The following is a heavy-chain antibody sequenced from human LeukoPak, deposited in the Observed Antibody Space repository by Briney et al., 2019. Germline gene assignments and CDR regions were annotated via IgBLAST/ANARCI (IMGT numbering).Heavy chain of an antibody. CDR1: GHSFTSYW. CDR2: IYPGDSDT. J-gene: IGHJ3*02. CDR3: ARRRVNAFDI. Sequence: GESLKTSCKGSGHSFTSYWIGWVRQMPGKGLEWMGIIYPGDSDTRYSPSFQGQVTISADKSISPAYLQWSSLKASDTAMYYCARRRVNAFDIWGQGTTFTVSS. V-gene: IGHV5-51*01.